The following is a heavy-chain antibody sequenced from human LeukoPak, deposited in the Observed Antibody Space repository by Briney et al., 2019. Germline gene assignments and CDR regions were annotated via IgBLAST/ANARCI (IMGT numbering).Heavy chain of an antibody. CDR3: ARDGGIGLDY. CDR1: GFTFSDFY. D-gene: IGHD3-3*01. CDR2: ISSTGGTI. V-gene: IGHV3-11*04. Sequence: GGSLRLSCAASGFTFSDFYMSWIRQAPGKGLEWVSYISSTGGTIYYADSVKGRFTISRDVSKNTLYLQMNSLRAEDTAVYYCARDGGIGLDYWGQGTLVTVSS. J-gene: IGHJ4*02.